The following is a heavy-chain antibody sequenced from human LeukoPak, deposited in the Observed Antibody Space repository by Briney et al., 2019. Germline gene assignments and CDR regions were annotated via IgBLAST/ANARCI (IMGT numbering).Heavy chain of an antibody. J-gene: IGHJ4*02. CDR2: IWYDGSNK. CDR3: ASLSTVTTRVDY. CDR1: GFTFSSYG. D-gene: IGHD4-17*01. V-gene: IGHV3-33*01. Sequence: GGSLRLSCAASGFTFSSYGMHWVRQAPGKGLEWVAVIWYDGSNKYYADSVKGRFTISRDNAKNSLYLQMNSLRAEDTAVYYCASLSTVTTRVDYWGQGTLVTVSS.